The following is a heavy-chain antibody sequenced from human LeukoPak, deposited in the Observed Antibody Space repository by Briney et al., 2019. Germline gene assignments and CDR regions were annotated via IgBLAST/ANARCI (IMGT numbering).Heavy chain of an antibody. CDR3: ARLVSYYYGSGSYQQGGDY. D-gene: IGHD3-10*01. V-gene: IGHV5-10-1*01. CDR2: IDPSDSYT. Sequence: GESLKIPCKGSGYSFTSYWISWVRQMPGKGLEWMGRIDPSDSYTNYSPSFQGHVTISADKSISTAYLQCSSLKASDTAMYYCARLVSYYYGSGSYQQGGDYWGQGTLVTVSS. CDR1: GYSFTSYW. J-gene: IGHJ4*02.